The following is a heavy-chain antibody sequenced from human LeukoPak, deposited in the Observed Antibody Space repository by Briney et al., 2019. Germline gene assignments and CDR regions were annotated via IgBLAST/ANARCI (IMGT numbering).Heavy chain of an antibody. CDR1: GFTFSNAW. J-gene: IGHJ4*02. CDR3: TTAMGYGDAPYYFDY. Sequence: GGSLRLSCAASGFTFSNAWMSWVRQAPGKGLEWVGRIKSKTDGGTTDYAAPVKGRFTISRDDSKNTLYLQMNSLKTEDTAVYYCTTAMGYGDAPYYFDYWGQGTLVTVSS. V-gene: IGHV3-15*01. D-gene: IGHD4-17*01. CDR2: IKSKTDGGTT.